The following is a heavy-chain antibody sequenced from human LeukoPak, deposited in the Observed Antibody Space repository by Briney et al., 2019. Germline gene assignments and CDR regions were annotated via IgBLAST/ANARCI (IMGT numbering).Heavy chain of an antibody. Sequence: ASVKVSCKASGYTFTSYGISWVRQAPGQGLEWMGWISAYNGNTNYAQKLQGRVTMTTDTSTSTAYMELRSLRSDDTAVYYCARDRFMLPYYYYRGMDVWGQGTTVTVSS. CDR2: ISAYNGNT. CDR3: ARDRFMLPYYYYRGMDV. V-gene: IGHV1-18*01. D-gene: IGHD2-8*01. J-gene: IGHJ6*02. CDR1: GYTFTSYG.